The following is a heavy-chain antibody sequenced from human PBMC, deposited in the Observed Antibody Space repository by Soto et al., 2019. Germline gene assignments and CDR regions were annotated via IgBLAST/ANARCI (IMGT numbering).Heavy chain of an antibody. Sequence: PGGSLRLSCAASGFTFSSYSMNWVRQAPGKGLEWVSYISSSSSTIYYADSVKGRFTISRDNAKNSLYLQMNSLRDEDTVVYYCASCPGSFPLYYGMDVWGQGTTVTVSS. CDR3: ASCPGSFPLYYGMDV. CDR2: ISSSSSTI. D-gene: IGHD3-10*01. CDR1: GFTFSSYS. J-gene: IGHJ6*02. V-gene: IGHV3-48*02.